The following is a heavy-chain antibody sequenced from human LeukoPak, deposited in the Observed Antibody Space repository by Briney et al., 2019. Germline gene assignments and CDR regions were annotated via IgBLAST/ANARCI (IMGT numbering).Heavy chain of an antibody. V-gene: IGHV1-24*01. J-gene: IGHJ4*02. CDR1: GYTLTELS. CDR3: ATQKKYDYVWGSYRLDY. CDR2: FDPEDGET. D-gene: IGHD3-16*02. Sequence: ASVKVSCKVPGYTLTELSMHWVRQAPGKGLEWMGGFDPEDGETIYAQKFQGRVTMTEDTSTDTAYMELSSLRSEDTAVYYCATQKKYDYVWGSYRLDYWGQGTLVTVSS.